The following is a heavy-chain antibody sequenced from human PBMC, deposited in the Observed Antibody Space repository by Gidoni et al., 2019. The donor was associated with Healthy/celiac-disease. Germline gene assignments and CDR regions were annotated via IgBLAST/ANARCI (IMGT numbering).Heavy chain of an antibody. CDR3: AKDLYYYDSSGHYFDY. Sequence: QVQLVESGGGVVQPGRSLRLSCAASGFTFSSYGMHWVRQAPGKGLEWVAVISYDGSNKYYADSVKGRFTISRDNSKNTLYLQMNSLRAEDTAVYYCAKDLYYYDSSGHYFDYWGQGTLVTVSS. CDR2: ISYDGSNK. J-gene: IGHJ4*02. CDR1: GFTFSSYG. D-gene: IGHD3-22*01. V-gene: IGHV3-30*18.